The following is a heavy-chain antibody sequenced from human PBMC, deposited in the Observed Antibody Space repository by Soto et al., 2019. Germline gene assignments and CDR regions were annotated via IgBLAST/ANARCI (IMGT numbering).Heavy chain of an antibody. V-gene: IGHV3-13*01. D-gene: IGHD2-15*01. CDR1: GFTFSSYD. CDR3: ARGTYCSGGSCYDSVAFDI. Sequence: GGSLRLSCAASGFTFSSYDMHWVRQATGKGLEWVSAIGTAGDTYYPGSVKGRFTISRENAKNSLYLQMNSLRAGDTAVYYCARGTYCSGGSCYDSVAFDIWGQGTMVTVSS. CDR2: IGTAGDT. J-gene: IGHJ3*02.